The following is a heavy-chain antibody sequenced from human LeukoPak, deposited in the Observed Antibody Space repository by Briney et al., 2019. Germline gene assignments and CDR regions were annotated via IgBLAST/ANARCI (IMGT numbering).Heavy chain of an antibody. CDR1: GGSISSHY. CDR2: IYYSGSA. D-gene: IGHD1-7*01. CDR3: AREAGTTGYYYYYMDV. Sequence: SETLSLTRTVSGGSISSHYWSWIRQPPGKGLEWIGYIYYSGSANYNPSLKSRVTISVDPSKNQFSLKLSSVTAADTAVYYCAREAGTTGYYYYYMDVWGKGTTVTVSS. J-gene: IGHJ6*03. V-gene: IGHV4-59*11.